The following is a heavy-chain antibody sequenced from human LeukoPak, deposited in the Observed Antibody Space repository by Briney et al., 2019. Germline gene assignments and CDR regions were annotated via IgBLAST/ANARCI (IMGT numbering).Heavy chain of an antibody. J-gene: IGHJ6*03. CDR3: ARGPQWRGDYYYMDV. CDR1: GYSFTNFD. V-gene: IGHV1-8*01. D-gene: IGHD6-19*01. Sequence: ASVKVSRKASGYSFTNFDINWVRQATGQGLEWMGWMNPNSGNKGYAQKFQGRVTMTMNTSITTAYMELSSLRSEDTAVYYCARGPQWRGDYYYMDVWGRGTTVPVSS. CDR2: MNPNSGNK.